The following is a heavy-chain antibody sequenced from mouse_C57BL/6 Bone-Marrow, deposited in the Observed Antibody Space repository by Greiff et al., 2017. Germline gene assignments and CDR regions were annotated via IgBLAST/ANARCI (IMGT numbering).Heavy chain of an antibody. V-gene: IGHV10-3*01. Sequence: EVQLVESGGGLVQPKGSLKLSCAASGFTFNTYAMHWVRQAPGKGLEWVARISSKSSNYATYYAVSVKDRFTISRDNSQSKLYLQLNILKTEDTAMYYCVRDSPTVSYAMDYWGQGTSVTVSS. D-gene: IGHD6-1*01. CDR1: GFTFNTYA. J-gene: IGHJ4*01. CDR2: ISSKSSNYAT. CDR3: VRDSPTVSYAMDY.